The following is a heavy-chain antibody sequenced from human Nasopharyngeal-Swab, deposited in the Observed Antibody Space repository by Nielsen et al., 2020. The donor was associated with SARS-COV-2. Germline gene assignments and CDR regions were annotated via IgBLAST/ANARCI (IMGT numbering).Heavy chain of an antibody. V-gene: IGHV3-21*04. CDR3: AKDLAARPWDNYDIS. J-gene: IGHJ6*02. CDR2: ISSSSSYI. D-gene: IGHD6-6*01. Sequence: WIRQPPGEGLEWVSSISSSSSYIYYADSVKGRFTISRDNAKNSLYLQMNSLRAEDTAVYYCAKDLAARPWDNYDISWGQGTTVTVSS.